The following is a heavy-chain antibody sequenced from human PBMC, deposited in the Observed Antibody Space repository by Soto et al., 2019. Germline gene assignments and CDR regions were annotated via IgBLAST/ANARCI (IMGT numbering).Heavy chain of an antibody. V-gene: IGHV4-34*01. D-gene: IGHD3-3*01. Sequence: SETLSLTCAVYGGSFSGFFWTWIRQPPGKGLEWIGEINHSGSTKYNPSLKSRVIMSVDTSKNQASLKLSSMTAADTAVYYCARGYYDLWSGYFTTIDYWGQGTLVTVSS. J-gene: IGHJ4*02. CDR3: ARGYYDLWSGYFTTIDY. CDR1: GGSFSGFF. CDR2: INHSGST.